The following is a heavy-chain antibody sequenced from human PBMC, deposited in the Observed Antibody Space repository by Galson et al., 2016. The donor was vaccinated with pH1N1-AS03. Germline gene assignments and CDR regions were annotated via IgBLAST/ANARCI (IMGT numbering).Heavy chain of an antibody. J-gene: IGHJ4*02. Sequence: QSGAEVKQPGESLKISCKASGYLFTNYWIAWVRQMPGKGLEWMGIIYPSEPDARYSPSFQGQVTFSADKSTSTAYLHLTTLKAADSAIYYCARHASPTILSYHFDSWGRGTLVTVSS. D-gene: IGHD1-26*01. V-gene: IGHV5-51*01. CDR3: ARHASPTILSYHFDS. CDR2: IYPSEPDA. CDR1: GYLFTNYW.